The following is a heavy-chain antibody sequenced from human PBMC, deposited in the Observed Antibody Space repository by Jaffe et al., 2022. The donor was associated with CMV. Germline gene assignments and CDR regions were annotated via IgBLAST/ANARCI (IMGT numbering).Heavy chain of an antibody. CDR1: GFTFADYA. Sequence: ELLLVESGGTLVQPGRSLRLSCAASGFTFADYAMHWVRQAPGKGLEWVSGISWNGASIGYGDSVKGRFTISRDNAKKSLYLQMNSLRAEDTALYYCARRATTGTLNSAYFDFWGQGALVTVSS. D-gene: IGHD6-13*01. CDR2: ISWNGASI. V-gene: IGHV3-9*01. CDR3: ARRATTGTLNSAYFDF. J-gene: IGHJ4*02.